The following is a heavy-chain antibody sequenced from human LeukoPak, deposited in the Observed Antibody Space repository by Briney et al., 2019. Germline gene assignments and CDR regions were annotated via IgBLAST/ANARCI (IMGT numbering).Heavy chain of an antibody. D-gene: IGHD1-26*01. CDR2: IYPKTGDK. V-gene: IGHV1-2*02. CDR3: AGPWDQVGFDP. Sequence: ATVTVSCKASGYTFTGYYLHWVRQAPGQGLEWMGWIYPKTGDKSYAQKFQGRVTMTRDTSISTAYMELIGLRSDDTAVYYCAGPWDQVGFDPWGQGTLVSVSS. J-gene: IGHJ5*02. CDR1: GYTFTGYY.